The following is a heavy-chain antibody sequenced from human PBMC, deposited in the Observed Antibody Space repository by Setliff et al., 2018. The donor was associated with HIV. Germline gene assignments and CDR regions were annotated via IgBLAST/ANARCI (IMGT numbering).Heavy chain of an antibody. D-gene: IGHD6-13*01. V-gene: IGHV4-4*08. CDR2: IYNSAST. J-gene: IGHJ4*02. CDR1: GDSISTDY. CDR3: ARLTRITTAGH. Sequence: SETLSLTCTVSGDSISTDYWTWIRQPPGKGLEWIGYIYNSASTYYNPSLKSRVTISVDTSKNQFSLKLNSVTAADTAVYYCARLTRITTAGHWGQGTLVTVSS.